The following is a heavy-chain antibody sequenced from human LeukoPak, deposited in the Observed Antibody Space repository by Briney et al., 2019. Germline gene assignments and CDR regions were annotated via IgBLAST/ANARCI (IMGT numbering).Heavy chain of an antibody. D-gene: IGHD4-23*01. CDR1: GFTVSGNH. CDR3: ARDADYGGSPDAFDI. J-gene: IGHJ3*02. Sequence: PGGSLRLSCAASGFTVSGNHMSWVRQAPGKGLNWASIIYSGGTTYYADSVKGRFTISRDNSKNTLYLQMNSLRAEDTAVYHCARDADYGGSPDAFDIWGRGTIVTVSS. CDR2: IYSGGTT. V-gene: IGHV3-53*01.